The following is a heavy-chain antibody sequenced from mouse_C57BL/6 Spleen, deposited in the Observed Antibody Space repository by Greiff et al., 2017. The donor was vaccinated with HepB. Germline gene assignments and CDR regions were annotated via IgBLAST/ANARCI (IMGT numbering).Heavy chain of an antibody. D-gene: IGHD2-4*01. CDR3: ANSYYDYDERFAY. J-gene: IGHJ3*01. CDR1: GYSITSGYD. CDR2: ISYSGST. Sequence: EVQLVESGPGMVKPSQSLSLTCTVTGYSITSGYDWHWIRHFPGNKLEWMGYISYSGSTNYNPSLKSRISITHDTSKNHFFLKLNSVTTEDTATYYCANSYYDYDERFAYWGQGTLVTVSA. V-gene: IGHV3-1*01.